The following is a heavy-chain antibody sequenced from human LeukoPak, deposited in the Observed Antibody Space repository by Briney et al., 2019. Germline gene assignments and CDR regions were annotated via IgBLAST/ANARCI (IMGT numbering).Heavy chain of an antibody. CDR1: GFTFSNYW. D-gene: IGHD6-19*01. V-gene: IGHV3-74*01. Sequence: GGSLRLSCAASGFTFSNYWMHWVRQAPGEGLVWVSRINTDSSSISYADSVKGRFTISRDNSKNTLYLQMNSLRAEDTAVYYCAKGAGEQWLVYFFDYWGQGTLVTVSS. J-gene: IGHJ4*02. CDR2: INTDSSSI. CDR3: AKGAGEQWLVYFFDY.